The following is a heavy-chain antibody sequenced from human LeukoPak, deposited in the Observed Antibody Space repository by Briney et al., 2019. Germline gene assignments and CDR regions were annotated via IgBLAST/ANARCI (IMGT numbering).Heavy chain of an antibody. J-gene: IGHJ4*02. CDR3: ARDQLAYSGYDTLFDY. CDR2: IPYDGSNK. Sequence: GGSLRLSCAASGFTFNSYAIHWVRQAPGKGLEWVAVIPYDGSNKYYAESVKGRFTISRDNSKNTLYLQLNSLRPDDTAVYYCARDQLAYSGYDTLFDYWGQGTLVTVSS. CDR1: GFTFNSYA. V-gene: IGHV3-30*04. D-gene: IGHD5-12*01.